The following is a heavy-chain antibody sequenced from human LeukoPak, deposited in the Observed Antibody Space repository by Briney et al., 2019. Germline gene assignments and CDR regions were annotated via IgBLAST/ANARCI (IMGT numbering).Heavy chain of an antibody. J-gene: IGHJ4*02. D-gene: IGHD2-2*01. CDR3: AREQYQLLDLPRADY. CDR2: INPSGGST. Sequence: ASVKVSCKASGYTFTSYYIHWVRQATGHGLEWMGIINPSGGSTSYAQKLQGGVIVTTDTSTSTAYMEQRSLRSDDTAVYYCAREQYQLLDLPRADYWGQGTLVTVSS. CDR1: GYTFTSYY. V-gene: IGHV1-46*01.